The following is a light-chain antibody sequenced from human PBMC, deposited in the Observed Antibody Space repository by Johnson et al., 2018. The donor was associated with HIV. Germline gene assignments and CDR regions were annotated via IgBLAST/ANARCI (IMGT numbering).Light chain of an antibody. CDR3: GAWDSSLSAYV. V-gene: IGLV1-51*02. CDR1: SSNIGNNY. Sequence: QSVLTQPPSVSAAPGQKVTISCSGSSSNIGNNYVSWYQQLPGTAPKLLIYEKNKRPSGIPDRFSGSKSGTSATLAITGLHTGDEADYYCGAWDSSLSAYVFATETKVTVL. CDR2: EKN. J-gene: IGLJ1*01.